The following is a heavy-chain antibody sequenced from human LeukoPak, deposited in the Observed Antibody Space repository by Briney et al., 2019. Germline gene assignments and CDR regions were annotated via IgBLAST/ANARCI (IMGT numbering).Heavy chain of an antibody. J-gene: IGHJ4*02. CDR1: GGSISSGSYY. CDR2: NYTSGNT. D-gene: IGHD3-10*01. CDR3: ARGTTMVRRVILDY. V-gene: IGHV4-61*02. Sequence: PSETLSLTCTVSGGSISSGSYYWSWIRQPAGKGLEWIGCNYTSGNTNYNLSLKSRVTISVDTSKNQFSLKLSSVTAADTAVYYCARGTTMVRRVILDYWGQGTLVTVSS.